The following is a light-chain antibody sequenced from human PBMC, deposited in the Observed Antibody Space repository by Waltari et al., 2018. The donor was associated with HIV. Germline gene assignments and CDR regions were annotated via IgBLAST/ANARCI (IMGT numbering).Light chain of an antibody. CDR3: QSYDRSLSVWV. J-gene: IGLJ3*02. V-gene: IGLV1-40*01. CDR1: SSNTGAGYD. Sequence: QSVLTPPPSVSGAPGQSVPISCTGRSSNTGAGYDVPWYQQLPGTAPRLLIYDNTIRPSGVPDRFSGSKSGTSASLAIAGLQDEDEAVYYCQSYDRSLSVWVFGGGTKVTVL. CDR2: DNT.